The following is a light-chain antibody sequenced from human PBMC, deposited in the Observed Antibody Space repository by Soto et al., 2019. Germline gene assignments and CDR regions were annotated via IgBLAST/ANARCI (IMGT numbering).Light chain of an antibody. CDR2: GAS. Sequence: EIVMTQSPATLSVSLGERATLSCRASQSVSSRLAWYQQKPGQAPRLLIYGASTRATGIPARFSGSGSGTDFTLTISRLEPEDFAVYYCHQYGSSLGTFGQGTKVDIK. J-gene: IGKJ2*01. V-gene: IGKV3-20*01. CDR1: QSVSSR. CDR3: HQYGSSLGT.